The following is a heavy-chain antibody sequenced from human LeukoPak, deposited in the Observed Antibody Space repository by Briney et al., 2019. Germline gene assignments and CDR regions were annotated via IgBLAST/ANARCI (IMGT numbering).Heavy chain of an antibody. V-gene: IGHV1-8*01. CDR1: GYTFTSYD. J-gene: IGHJ4*02. Sequence: ASVKVSCTASGYTFTSYDIHWVRQAPGQGLAWMGWMNPNSGNTGYSQKFQGRVTMTRNTTISTAYMELSSLRSEDTAVYYCANLDTAAGTLGDRYFDYWGQGTLVTVSS. CDR3: ANLDTAAGTLGDRYFDY. CDR2: MNPNSGNT. D-gene: IGHD6-13*01.